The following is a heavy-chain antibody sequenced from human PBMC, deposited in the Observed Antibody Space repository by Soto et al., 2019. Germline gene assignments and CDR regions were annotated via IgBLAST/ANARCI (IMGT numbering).Heavy chain of an antibody. CDR2: IIPIFGTA. J-gene: IGHJ6*02. Sequence: QVQLVQSGAEVKKPGSSVKVSCKASGGTFSSYAISWVRQAPGQGLEWMGGIIPIFGTANYAKKFQGRVKITADKSTSTAYMELSSLRSEDTDVYYCARDRYYGSGSYLYYYYGMDVWGQGTTVTVSS. D-gene: IGHD3-10*01. CDR1: GGTFSSYA. V-gene: IGHV1-69*06. CDR3: ARDRYYGSGSYLYYYYGMDV.